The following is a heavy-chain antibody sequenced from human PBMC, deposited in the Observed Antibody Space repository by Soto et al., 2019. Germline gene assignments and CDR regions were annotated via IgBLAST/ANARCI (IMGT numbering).Heavy chain of an antibody. D-gene: IGHD3-10*01. CDR2: ISGSGGST. CDR3: ASMVRGINRGFH. V-gene: IGHV3-23*01. J-gene: IGHJ4*02. Sequence: GGSLRLSCAASGFTFSSYAMSWVRQAPGKGLEWVSAISGSGGSTYYADSVKGRFTISRDNSKNTLYLQMNSLRAEDTAVYYCASMVRGINRGFHWGQGTLVTVSS. CDR1: GFTFSSYA.